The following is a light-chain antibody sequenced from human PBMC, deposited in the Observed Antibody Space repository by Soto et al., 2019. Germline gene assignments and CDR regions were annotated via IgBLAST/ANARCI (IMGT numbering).Light chain of an antibody. Sequence: EIVLTQSPDTLSLSPGERVTLSCRASQTISNNYLAWFQHKPGQSPSLLIYAASSRATGIPERFSGSESGTDLSITNIVLELKDSALYFCQQFVSSALSFGGGTEVEIK. CDR3: QQFVSSALS. CDR2: AAS. J-gene: IGKJ4*01. CDR1: QTISNNY. V-gene: IGKV3-20*01.